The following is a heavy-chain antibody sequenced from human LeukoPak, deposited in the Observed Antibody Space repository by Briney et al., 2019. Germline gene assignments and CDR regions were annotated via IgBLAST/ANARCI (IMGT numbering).Heavy chain of an antibody. CDR3: ARGQANTMVRGVIISLASVAFDI. Sequence: SETLSLTCAVYGGSFSGYYWSWIRQPPGKGLEWIGEINHSGSTNYNPSLTSRVTISVDTSKNQFSLKLSSVTAADTAVYYCARGQANTMVRGVIISLASVAFDIWGQGTMVTVSS. J-gene: IGHJ3*02. D-gene: IGHD3-10*01. CDR2: INHSGST. CDR1: GGSFSGYY. V-gene: IGHV4-34*01.